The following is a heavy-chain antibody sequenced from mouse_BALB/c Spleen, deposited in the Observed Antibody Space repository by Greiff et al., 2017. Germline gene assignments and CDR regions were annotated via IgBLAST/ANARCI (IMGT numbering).Heavy chain of an antibody. CDR3: ARAAGSSYEGYFDV. V-gene: IGHV1-69*02. Sequence: QVQLQQSGAELVRPGALVKLSCKASGFNIKDYYMHWVKQRPGQGLEWIGEIDPSDSYTNYNQKFKGKATLTVDKSSSTAYMQLSSLTSEDSAVYYCARAAGSSYEGYFDVWGAGTTVTVSS. J-gene: IGHJ1*01. D-gene: IGHD1-1*01. CDR2: IDPSDSYT. CDR1: GFNIKDYY.